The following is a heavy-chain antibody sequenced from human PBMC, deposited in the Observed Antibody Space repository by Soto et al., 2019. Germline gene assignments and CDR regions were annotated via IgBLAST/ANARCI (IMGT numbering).Heavy chain of an antibody. Sequence: QVQLQESGPGLVKPSQTLSLTCTVSGGSISSCDYYWSWIRHPPGKGLEWIGYIYYSGSTYYNPSLKSRVTISADASKNQFSLKLSYVTAADTAVYYCARAKTYLDYWGQGNLVTVSS. CDR3: ARAKTYLDY. D-gene: IGHD3-10*01. V-gene: IGHV4-30-4*01. CDR2: IYYSGST. CDR1: GGSISSCDYY. J-gene: IGHJ4*02.